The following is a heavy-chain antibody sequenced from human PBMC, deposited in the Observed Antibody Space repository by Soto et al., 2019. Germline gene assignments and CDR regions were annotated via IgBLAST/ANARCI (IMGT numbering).Heavy chain of an antibody. V-gene: IGHV3-9*01. D-gene: IGHD1-1*01. Sequence: EVQLVESGGGLVQPGRSLRLSCAASGFTFDDYAMHWVRQAPGKGLEWVSGISWNSGSIGHADSVKGRFTISRDNAKNSLYLQMNSLRAEDTALYYCAKDQTGNYYYYMDVWGKGTTVTVSS. CDR1: GFTFDDYA. CDR3: AKDQTGNYYYYMDV. J-gene: IGHJ6*03. CDR2: ISWNSGSI.